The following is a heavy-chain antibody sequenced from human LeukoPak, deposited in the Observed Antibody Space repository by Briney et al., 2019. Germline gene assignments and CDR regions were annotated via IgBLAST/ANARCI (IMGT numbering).Heavy chain of an antibody. D-gene: IGHD3-10*01. CDR2: ISGSGGST. J-gene: IGHJ4*02. V-gene: IGHV3-23*01. CDR1: GFTFSSYA. CDR3: ARSKGQGSRGRGYYFDY. Sequence: GGSLRLSCAASGFTFSSYAMSWVRQAPGKGLEWVSAISGSGGSTYYADSVKGRFTISRDNSKNTLYLQMNSLRAEDTAVYYCARSKGQGSRGRGYYFDYWGQGTLVTVSS.